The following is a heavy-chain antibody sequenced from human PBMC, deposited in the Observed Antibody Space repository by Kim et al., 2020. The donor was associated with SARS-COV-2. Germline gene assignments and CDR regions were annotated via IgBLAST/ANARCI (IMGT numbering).Heavy chain of an antibody. Sequence: SGPTLVNPTQTLTLTCTFSGFSLTTSGVGVGWIRQSPGKALEWLAVIYWDDDKRYSPSLKSRVTITKDTSKNQVVLTMTNMDPVDTGTYYCAHRRTVVGSSWLDPWGQGTLATVSS. V-gene: IGHV2-5*02. CDR1: GFSLTTSGVG. CDR3: AHRRTVVGSSWLDP. CDR2: IYWDDDK. D-gene: IGHD2-15*01. J-gene: IGHJ5*02.